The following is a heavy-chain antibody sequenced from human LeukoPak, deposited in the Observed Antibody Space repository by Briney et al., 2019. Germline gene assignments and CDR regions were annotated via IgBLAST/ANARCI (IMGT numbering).Heavy chain of an antibody. J-gene: IGHJ4*02. CDR2: IYSGGST. Sequence: GGSLRLSCAASGFTVSSNYMSWVRQAPGKGLEWVSVIYSGGSTYYADSVKGRFTISRDNSKNTLYLQMSSLRAEDTAVYYCAKEFNRGLPDYWGQGTLVTVPS. CDR1: GFTVSSNY. V-gene: IGHV3-53*05. CDR3: AKEFNRGLPDY. D-gene: IGHD2-21*01.